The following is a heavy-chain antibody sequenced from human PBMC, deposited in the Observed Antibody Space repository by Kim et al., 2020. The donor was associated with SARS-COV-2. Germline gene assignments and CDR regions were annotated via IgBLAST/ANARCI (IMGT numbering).Heavy chain of an antibody. Sequence: ASVKVSCKASGYTFTSYAMNWVRQAPGQGLEWMGWINTNTGNPTYAQGFTGRFVFSLDTSVSTAYLQISSLKAEDTAVYYCARFFLMRDYYYGMDVWGQGTTVTVSS. J-gene: IGHJ6*02. CDR3: ARFFLMRDYYYGMDV. V-gene: IGHV7-4-1*02. D-gene: IGHD3-16*01. CDR1: GYTFTSYA. CDR2: INTNTGNP.